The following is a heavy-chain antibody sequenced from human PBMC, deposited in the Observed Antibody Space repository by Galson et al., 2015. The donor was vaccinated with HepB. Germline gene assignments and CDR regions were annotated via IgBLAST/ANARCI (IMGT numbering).Heavy chain of an antibody. J-gene: IGHJ6*02. CDR1: GFTFGSYG. CDR2: IWRDGSNK. Sequence: SLRLSCEASGFTFGSYGMHWIRQAPGQGLEWVAVIWRDGSNKYYADSVKGRFTISRDNSKNTLYLQMNSLRAEDTAVYYCARALRFAEGVGMDVWGQGTTVTVSS. V-gene: IGHV3-33*01. CDR3: ARALRFAEGVGMDV. D-gene: IGHD3-3*01.